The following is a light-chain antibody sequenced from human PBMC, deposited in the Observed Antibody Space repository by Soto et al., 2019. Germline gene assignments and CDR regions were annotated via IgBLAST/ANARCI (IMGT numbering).Light chain of an antibody. CDR1: QSIRNW. V-gene: IGKV1-39*01. J-gene: IGKJ1*01. Sequence: DIQMPQSPSTLSASVGDRVTITCRASQSIRNWLAWYQQKPGKVPKLLIYDASSLASGVPSRFSGSGSGTDFTLTISSLQPEDFAAYYCQQSYSTPQTFGQGTKVDIK. CDR2: DAS. CDR3: QQSYSTPQT.